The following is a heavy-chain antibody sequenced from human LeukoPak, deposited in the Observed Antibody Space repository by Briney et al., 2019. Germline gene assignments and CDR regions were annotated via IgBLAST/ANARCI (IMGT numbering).Heavy chain of an antibody. V-gene: IGHV4-30-4*01. J-gene: IGHJ4*02. CDR3: ARFSERSNGYATD. D-gene: IGHD5-12*01. Sequence: PSETLSLTCAVSGDSISSSDYYWSWIRQPPGKGLEWIGHISYSGSTFYNPSLKSRLTISVDTSKNHLSLKLSSVTAADTAVYYCARFSERSNGYATDWGQGTLVTVSS. CDR2: ISYSGST. CDR1: GDSISSSDYY.